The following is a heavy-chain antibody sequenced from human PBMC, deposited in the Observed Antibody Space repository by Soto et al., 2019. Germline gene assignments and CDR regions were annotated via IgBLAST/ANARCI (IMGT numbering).Heavy chain of an antibody. CDR2: IYYSGST. CDR3: ARMTTVTYYYMDV. D-gene: IGHD4-17*01. CDR1: GGSISSSSYY. Sequence: QLQLQESGPGLVKPSETLSLTCTVSGGSISSSSYYWGWIRQPPGKGLEWIGSIYYSGSTYYNPSLKSRVTICVDTSKNQFSLKLSSVTAADTAVYYCARMTTVTYYYMDVWGKGTTVTVSS. J-gene: IGHJ6*03. V-gene: IGHV4-39*01.